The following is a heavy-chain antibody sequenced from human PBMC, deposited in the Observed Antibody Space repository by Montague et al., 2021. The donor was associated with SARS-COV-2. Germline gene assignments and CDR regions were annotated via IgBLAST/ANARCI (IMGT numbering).Heavy chain of an antibody. CDR2: IYYSGST. D-gene: IGHD3-16*02. Sequence: SETLSLTCSVSGGSFSSSSYYWGWIRQPPGKGPEWIGSIYYSGSTNYNPSLKSRVTVSADTSKKQFSLRLTTVTAADTAVYYCARHRTYYGEVWGTHRYTPDYWGQGTLVTVSS. V-gene: IGHV4-39*01. CDR3: ARHRTYYGEVWGTHRYTPDY. CDR1: GGSFSSSSYY. J-gene: IGHJ4*02.